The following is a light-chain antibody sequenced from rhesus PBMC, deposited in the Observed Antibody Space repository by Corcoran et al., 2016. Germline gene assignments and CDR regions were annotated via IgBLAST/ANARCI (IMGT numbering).Light chain of an antibody. CDR1: QGFTNW. Sequence: DIQMTQSPSSLSASVGDKVTISCRASQGFTNWLAWYQQKPGKAPKLLIYEASTLQSGVPSRFSGGGSGTDFTLTISSLPPEDFATYYCLQYDSSPYTFGQGTKVEIQ. CDR3: LQYDSSPYT. V-gene: IGKV1-22*01. CDR2: EAS. J-gene: IGKJ2*01.